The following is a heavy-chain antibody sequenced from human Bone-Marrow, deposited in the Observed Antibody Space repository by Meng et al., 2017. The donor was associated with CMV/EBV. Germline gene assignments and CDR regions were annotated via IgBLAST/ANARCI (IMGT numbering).Heavy chain of an antibody. J-gene: IGHJ4*02. D-gene: IGHD2-15*01. V-gene: IGHV4-34*01. CDR1: GGSFSGYY. Sequence: SETLSLTCAVYGGSFSGYYWNWIRQPPGKGLEWIGEINHSGSTNYNPSLKRRVTISVDTSRNQISLKLSSVTAADAAVYYCARSLRGAPTYGYWGQGTLVTVSS. CDR3: ARSLRGAPTYGY. CDR2: INHSGST.